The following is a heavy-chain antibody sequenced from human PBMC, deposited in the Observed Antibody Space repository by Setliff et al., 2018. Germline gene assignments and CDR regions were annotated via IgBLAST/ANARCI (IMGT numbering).Heavy chain of an antibody. CDR1: GFNFGNYA. Sequence: GGSLRLSCAASGFNFGNYAMTWVRQAPGKGLHWVSSISGSGGFIYAADTAKGRFTISRDNSKNTVFLQMNSLRVEDTGIYYCAKRALTSTMVASGGDSDYWGQGILVTVSS. CDR3: AKRALTSTMVASGGDSDY. CDR2: ISGSGGFI. J-gene: IGHJ4*02. D-gene: IGHD2-21*02. V-gene: IGHV3-23*01.